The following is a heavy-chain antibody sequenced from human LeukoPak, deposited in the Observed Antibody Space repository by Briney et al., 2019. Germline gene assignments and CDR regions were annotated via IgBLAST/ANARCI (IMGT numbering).Heavy chain of an antibody. Sequence: SGTLSLTCTISVGSISTYYLGWIRQPPGKGLEWIGYISYSGSTTYTPSLESRVTISVDTSKNQFSLRLSSVTAADTAVYYCTRITQGTVAYWGQGILVTVSS. J-gene: IGHJ4*02. D-gene: IGHD3-10*01. CDR1: VGSISTYY. V-gene: IGHV4-59*01. CDR3: TRITQGTVAY. CDR2: ISYSGST.